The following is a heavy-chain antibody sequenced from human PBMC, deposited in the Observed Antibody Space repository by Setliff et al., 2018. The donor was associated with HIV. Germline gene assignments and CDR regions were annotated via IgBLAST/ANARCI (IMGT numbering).Heavy chain of an antibody. CDR1: DSAMDSYY. Sequence: PSEILSLTCTVSDSAMDSYYWSWVRQSPGRGLEYIGYIYWTGKTDYNPSLKSRVTISLDTSGNQFSLKLNSVTGADTAVYYCAKISPRGYSDITTGRLTDPFDVWGPGTMVTVSS. D-gene: IGHD3-9*01. CDR2: IYWTGKT. J-gene: IGHJ3*01. CDR3: AKISPRGYSDITTGRLTDPFDV. V-gene: IGHV4-59*12.